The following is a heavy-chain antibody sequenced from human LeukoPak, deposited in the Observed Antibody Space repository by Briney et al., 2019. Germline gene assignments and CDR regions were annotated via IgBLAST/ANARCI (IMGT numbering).Heavy chain of an antibody. J-gene: IGHJ4*02. CDR3: ATGYSSGWPLTPFDY. CDR1: GFTFSSYG. V-gene: IGHV3-30*03. CDR2: ISYDGSNK. D-gene: IGHD6-19*01. Sequence: GGSLRLSCAASGFTFSSYGMHWVRQAPGKGLEWVAVISYDGSNKYYADSVKGRFTISRDNSKNTLYLQMNSLRAGDTAVYYCATGYSSGWPLTPFDYWGQGTLVTVSS.